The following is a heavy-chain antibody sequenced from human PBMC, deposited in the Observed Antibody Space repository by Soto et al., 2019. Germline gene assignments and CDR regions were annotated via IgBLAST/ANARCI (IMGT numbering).Heavy chain of an antibody. Sequence: EVQLVESGGGLVQRGGSLRLSCAASGLSLSTYSLNWVRQAPRKGLEWVSYISGSSDTIYYADSVKGRFTISRDNAKNSLYLQMNRLRDDDTAVYFCARGFDRQYGMDVWGQGTTVTVSS. J-gene: IGHJ6*02. CDR2: ISGSSDTI. CDR1: GLSLSTYS. D-gene: IGHD3-10*01. CDR3: ARGFDRQYGMDV. V-gene: IGHV3-48*02.